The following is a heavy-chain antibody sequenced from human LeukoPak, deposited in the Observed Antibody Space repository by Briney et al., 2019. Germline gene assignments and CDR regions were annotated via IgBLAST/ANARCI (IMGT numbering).Heavy chain of an antibody. CDR2: IYHSGTT. D-gene: IGHD4-11*01. CDR1: GDSMTRGGYY. J-gene: IGHJ4*02. Sequence: SETLSLTCTVSGDSMTRGGYYWSWVRQHPGKGLEWLGFIYHSGTTFYNPSLEGRAAISVDTSQNQFSLKLTSVTAADTAVYYCARAVDYRNYFDYWGQGTLVTVSS. CDR3: ARAVDYRNYFDY. V-gene: IGHV4-31*03.